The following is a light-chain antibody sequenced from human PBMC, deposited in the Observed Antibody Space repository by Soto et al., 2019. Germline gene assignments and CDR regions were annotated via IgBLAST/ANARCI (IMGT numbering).Light chain of an antibody. Sequence: EIVMTQSPATLSVSPGERVTLSCRASQSVSSSYLAWYQQKPGQAPRLLIYDASNRATGIPARFSGSGSGTDFTLTISRLEPEDFAVYYCQQYGSSGTFGQGTKVDIK. CDR1: QSVSSSY. CDR2: DAS. J-gene: IGKJ1*01. V-gene: IGKV3-20*01. CDR3: QQYGSSGT.